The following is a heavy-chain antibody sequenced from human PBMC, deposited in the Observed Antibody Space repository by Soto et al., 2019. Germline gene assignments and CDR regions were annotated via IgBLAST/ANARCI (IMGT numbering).Heavy chain of an antibody. CDR2: IIQIFGTA. D-gene: IGHD4-4*01. CDR1: GGTFSSYA. CDR3: ASPTVGYSNGMDV. J-gene: IGHJ6*02. V-gene: IGHV1-69*12. Sequence: QVQLVQSGAEVKKPGSSVKVSCKASGGTFSSYAISWVRQAPGQGLEWMGGIIQIFGTADYAQKFRGRVTITADESTSTGYMELSSLRSEDTAVYYCASPTVGYSNGMDVWGQGTTVTVSS.